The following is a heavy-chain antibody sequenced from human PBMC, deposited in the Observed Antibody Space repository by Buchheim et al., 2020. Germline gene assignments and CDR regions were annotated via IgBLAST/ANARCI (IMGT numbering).Heavy chain of an antibody. CDR1: GGSISGYY. J-gene: IGHJ5*02. CDR2: IYYSGST. V-gene: IGHV4-59*01. Sequence: QVQLQESGPGLVKPSETLSLTCTVSGGSISGYYWSWIRQPPGKGLEWIGYIYYSGSTNYNPSLKSRVTISVDTSKNQFSLKLSSVTAADTAVYYCASYYYDSSGLNWFDPWGQGTL. D-gene: IGHD3-22*01. CDR3: ASYYYDSSGLNWFDP.